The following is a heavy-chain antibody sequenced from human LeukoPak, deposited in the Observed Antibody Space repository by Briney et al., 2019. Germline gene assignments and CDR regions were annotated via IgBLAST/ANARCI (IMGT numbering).Heavy chain of an antibody. V-gene: IGHV3-21*01. CDR1: GFTFSSYS. D-gene: IGHD6-13*01. CDR2: ISSSSSYI. J-gene: IGHJ5*02. CDR3: ARANVYSSSWFSNWFDP. Sequence: GGSLRLSCAASGFTFSSYSMNWVRQAPGKGLEWVSSISSSSSYIYYADSVKGRFTISRDNAKNSLYLQMNSLRAEDTAVYYCARANVYSSSWFSNWFDPWGQGTLVTVSS.